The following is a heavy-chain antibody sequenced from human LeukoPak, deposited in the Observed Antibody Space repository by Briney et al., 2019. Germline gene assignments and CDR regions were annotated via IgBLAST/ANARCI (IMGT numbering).Heavy chain of an antibody. J-gene: IGHJ2*01. D-gene: IGHD6-13*01. CDR1: GFTFSDYT. CDR2: MSFDGSNK. CDR3: ASGARGSSWDRSHWYFDL. Sequence: PGGSLRLSCAASGFTFSDYTMHWVRQAPGKGLEWVAVMSFDGSNKNHADSVKGRFTISRDNSKNTLYLQMNSLRPEDTAIYYCASGARGSSWDRSHWYFDLWGRGTLVTVSS. V-gene: IGHV3-30-3*01.